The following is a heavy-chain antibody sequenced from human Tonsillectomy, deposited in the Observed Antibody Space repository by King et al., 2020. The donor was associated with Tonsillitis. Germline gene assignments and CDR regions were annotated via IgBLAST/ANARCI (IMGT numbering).Heavy chain of an antibody. Sequence: VQLVESGGGLVQPGGSLRLSCAASGFTFSSYAMSWVRQAPGKGLEWVSLISGSGGNTYFAASVKGRFTISRDNSKNTLYLQMNSLRAEDTAIYYCAKNTRYGAVGSIDYWGQGTLVTVSS. V-gene: IGHV3-23*04. CDR1: GFTFSSYA. CDR2: ISGSGGNT. D-gene: IGHD1-26*01. J-gene: IGHJ4*02. CDR3: AKNTRYGAVGSIDY.